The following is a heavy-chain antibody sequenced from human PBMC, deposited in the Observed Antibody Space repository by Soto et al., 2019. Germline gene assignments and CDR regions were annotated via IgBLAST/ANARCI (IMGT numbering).Heavy chain of an antibody. CDR2: IYHSGST. Sequence: KPSETLSLTCAVSGGSISSSNWWSWVRQPPGKGLEWIGEIYHSGSTNYNPSLKSRVTISVDKSKNQFSLKLSSVTAADTAVYYCARRGYDFWSGYYPNDAFDIWGQGTMVTVSS. J-gene: IGHJ3*02. D-gene: IGHD3-3*01. V-gene: IGHV4-4*02. CDR1: GGSISSSNW. CDR3: ARRGYDFWSGYYPNDAFDI.